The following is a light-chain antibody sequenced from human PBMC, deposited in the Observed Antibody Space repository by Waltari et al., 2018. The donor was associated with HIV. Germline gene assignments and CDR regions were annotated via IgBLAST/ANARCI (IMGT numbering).Light chain of an antibody. CDR1: SSDIGSFNR. CDR2: EVS. CDR3: SSYASTSTPVL. Sequence: QSALTQPASVSGSPGQSITISCTGTSSDIGSFNRVSWYQQHPGKVPKLIIYEVSNRPSGISARFSGSKSGNTASLTISGLQADDEALFYCSSYASTSTPVLFGGGTQLTVL. V-gene: IGLV2-14*02. J-gene: IGLJ2*01.